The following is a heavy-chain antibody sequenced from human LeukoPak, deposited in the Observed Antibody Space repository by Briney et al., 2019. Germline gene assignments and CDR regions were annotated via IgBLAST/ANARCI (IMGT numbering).Heavy chain of an antibody. CDR1: GFTFSSYE. CDR3: ARDSHYYGSGSYYNDMDY. J-gene: IGHJ4*02. Sequence: QPGGSLRLSCAASGFTFSSYEMNWVRQAPGKGLEWGSYISSSGSTIYYADSVKGRFTISRENAKTSLYLQMNSLRAEDTAVYYCARDSHYYGSGSYYNDMDYWGQGTLVTVSS. V-gene: IGHV3-48*03. CDR2: ISSSGSTI. D-gene: IGHD3-10*01.